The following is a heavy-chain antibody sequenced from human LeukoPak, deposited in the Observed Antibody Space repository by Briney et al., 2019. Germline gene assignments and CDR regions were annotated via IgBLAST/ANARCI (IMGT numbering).Heavy chain of an antibody. J-gene: IGHJ6*03. Sequence: SETLSLTCTVSGGSISSYYWSWIRQPPGKGLEWIGYIYYSGSTNYNPSLKSRISISVDTPKNQFSLKLSSVTAADTAVYYCARTTEGGYTYNYFYYYYMDVWGKGTTVTVSS. CDR1: GGSISSYY. CDR2: IYYSGST. V-gene: IGHV4-59*01. D-gene: IGHD5-18*01. CDR3: ARTTEGGYTYNYFYYYYMDV.